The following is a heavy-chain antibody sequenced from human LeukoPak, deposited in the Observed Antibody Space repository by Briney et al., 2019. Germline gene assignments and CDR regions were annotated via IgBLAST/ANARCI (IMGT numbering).Heavy chain of an antibody. CDR1: GASISSYY. Sequence: SETLSLTCTVSGASISSYYWSWIRQPPGKGLEWIGYIYYSGSTNYNPSLKSRVTISVDTSKNQFSLKLSSVTAADTAVYYCARAGGDGYNLGLDYWGQGTLVTVSS. D-gene: IGHD5-24*01. V-gene: IGHV4-59*01. J-gene: IGHJ4*02. CDR3: ARAGGDGYNLGLDY. CDR2: IYYSGST.